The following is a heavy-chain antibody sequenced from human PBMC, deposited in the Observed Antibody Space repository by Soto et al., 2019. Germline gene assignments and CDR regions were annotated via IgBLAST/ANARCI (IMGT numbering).Heavy chain of an antibody. J-gene: IGHJ4*02. D-gene: IGHD1-26*01. CDR1: GFNFSNYG. CDR3: RWARDASGGCFDY. CDR2: ISYDGSKR. V-gene: IGHV3-30*03. Sequence: QVQLVESGGGVVQPGRSLRLSCAASGFNFSNYGMHWVRQAPGKGLEWVAVISYDGSKRYYGDSVKGRFTISRDNSKNTLDLQLSSLTTEDTAVDYCRWARDASGGCFDYWGQGTLVTVSS.